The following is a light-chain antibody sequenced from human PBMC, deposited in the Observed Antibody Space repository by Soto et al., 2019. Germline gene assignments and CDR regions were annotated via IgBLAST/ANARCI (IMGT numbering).Light chain of an antibody. CDR2: DAS. J-gene: IGKJ2*01. CDR1: QDISNY. CDR3: QQYDNLPYT. V-gene: IGKV1-33*01. Sequence: DIQMTQSPSSLSESVGDRVTITCQASQDISNYLNWYQQKPGKAPKLLIYDASNLKTGVPSRFSGSGSGTDFTFTISSLQPEDIATYYCQQYDNLPYTFGQGTKLEIK.